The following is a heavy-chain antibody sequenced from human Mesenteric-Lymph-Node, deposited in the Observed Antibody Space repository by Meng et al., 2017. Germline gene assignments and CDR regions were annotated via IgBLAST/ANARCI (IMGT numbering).Heavy chain of an antibody. J-gene: IGHJ4*02. CDR3: ASVLRRADGYGDY. V-gene: IGHV3-9*01. CDR2: ISWNSGSI. D-gene: IGHD5-24*01. CDR1: GFTFDDYA. Sequence: SLKISCAASGFTFDDYAMHWVRQAPGKGLEWVSGISWNSGSIGYADSVKGRFTISRDNAKNSLYLQMNSLRAEDTAIYYCASVLRRADGYGDYWGQGALVTVSS.